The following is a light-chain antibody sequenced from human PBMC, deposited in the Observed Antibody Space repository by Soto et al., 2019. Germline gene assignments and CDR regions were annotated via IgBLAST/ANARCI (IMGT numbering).Light chain of an antibody. CDR3: QQYNNWTRT. V-gene: IGKV3-15*01. J-gene: IGKJ1*01. CDR2: GAS. CDR1: QSVSSN. Sequence: EIVMTQSPATLSVSPGERATLSCRASQSVSSNLAWYQQKPGQAPRLLIYGASTRATGIPARFSGSGSGTEFTLTIGSLQSEDFAVYYCQQYNNWTRTVGQGTKVEIK.